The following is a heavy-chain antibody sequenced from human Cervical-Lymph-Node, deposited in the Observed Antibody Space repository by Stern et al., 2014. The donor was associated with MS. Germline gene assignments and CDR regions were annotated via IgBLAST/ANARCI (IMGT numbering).Heavy chain of an antibody. V-gene: IGHV4-4*07. J-gene: IGHJ4*02. Sequence: VQLVESGPRLVKPSETLSLTCTVSGDSIKGYYWTWIRQAAGKGLEWIGRISSTENTYYNPSLESRVTISVDTSKNQFFLNLTSVTAADTAVYYCARRGGGWFQFDSWGQGTPVTVSS. CDR2: ISSTENT. CDR1: GDSIKGYY. D-gene: IGHD3-10*01. CDR3: ARRGGGWFQFDS.